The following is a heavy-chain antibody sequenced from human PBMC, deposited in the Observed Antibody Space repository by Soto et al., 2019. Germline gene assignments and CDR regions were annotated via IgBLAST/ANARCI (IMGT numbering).Heavy chain of an antibody. CDR3: ASSLGPAA. CDR1: GGSITSGDYY. Sequence: QVQLQESGPGLVKPSQTLSLTCTVSGGSITSGDYYWSWIRQPPGKGLEWIGYIYYSGGTYYNPSRKSRITISVDTSKNQCALKLTAVTAADTAVYYCASSLGPAAWGQGTLVTVSS. J-gene: IGHJ5*02. V-gene: IGHV4-30-4*01. D-gene: IGHD2-2*01. CDR2: IYYSGGT.